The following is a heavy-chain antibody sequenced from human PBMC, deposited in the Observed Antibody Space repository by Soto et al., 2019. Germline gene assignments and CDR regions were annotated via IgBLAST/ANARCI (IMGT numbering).Heavy chain of an antibody. J-gene: IGHJ3*02. CDR3: VRDRGYPDSFDI. CDR1: GFNFGPFW. CDR2: INSDGTTI. Sequence: TGGSLRLSCAASGFNFGPFWMHWVRQAPGKGLVWVSHINSDGTTIVYADSVKGRFTISRDNAKNTLYLQMNSLRVEDTAVYFWVRDRGYPDSFDIWGPGTLVTVS. V-gene: IGHV3-74*01. D-gene: IGHD3-10*01.